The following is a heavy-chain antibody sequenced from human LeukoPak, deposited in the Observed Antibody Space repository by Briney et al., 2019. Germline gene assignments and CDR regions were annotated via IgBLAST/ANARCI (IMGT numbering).Heavy chain of an antibody. Sequence: SETLSLTCAVYGGSFSGYYWSWIRQPPGKGLEWIGEINHSGSTNYNPSLKSRVTISVDTSKNQFSLKLSSVTAADTAVYYCAREEGYSYGDFDYWGQGTLVTVS. CDR3: AREEGYSYGDFDY. CDR1: GGSFSGYY. J-gene: IGHJ4*02. CDR2: INHSGST. V-gene: IGHV4-34*01. D-gene: IGHD5-18*01.